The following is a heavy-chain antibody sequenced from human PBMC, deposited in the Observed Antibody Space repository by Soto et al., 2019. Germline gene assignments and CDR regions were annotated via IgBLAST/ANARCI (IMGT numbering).Heavy chain of an antibody. CDR2: ISAYNGNT. CDR3: ARCVGSGSYYNQYNWFDP. Sequence: VXVSXXASXYTFTNXGISXXXXXXXKXXEWMGWISAYNGNTKYAQKLQGRVAMTTDTSTSTAYMELRSLRSDDTAVYYCARCVGSGSYYNQYNWFDPWGQGTLVTVSS. D-gene: IGHD3-10*01. J-gene: IGHJ5*02. CDR1: XYTFTNXG. V-gene: IGHV1-18*01.